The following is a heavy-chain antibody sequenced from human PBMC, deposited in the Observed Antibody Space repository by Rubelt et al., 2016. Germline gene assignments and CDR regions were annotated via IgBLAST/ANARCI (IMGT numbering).Heavy chain of an antibody. CDR3: AGEGHAGRPVDY. CDR1: VGSINSYY. Sequence: QVQLQESGPRLVKPSETLSLTCIVSVGSINSYYWSWLRQPAGKGLEWIGRIYTSGTTYYSPSLKSRVTMSFDTSKTPFHLKLTSVTDVDTAVYYCAGEGHAGRPVDYWGQGTRVAVSS. J-gene: IGHJ4*02. CDR2: IYTSGTT. V-gene: IGHV4-4*07.